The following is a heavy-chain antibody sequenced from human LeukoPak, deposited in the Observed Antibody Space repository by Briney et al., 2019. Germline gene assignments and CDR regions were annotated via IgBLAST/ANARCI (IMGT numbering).Heavy chain of an antibody. V-gene: IGHV3-11*04. Sequence: GGSLRLSCAASGLTFSDYYMTWIRQAPGKGLEWVSYISSSGNTIYYAESVKGRFTISRDNAKNSLYLQMNSLRAEDTAVYYCATIISPQYLVHDYYYYMDVWGKGTTVTVSS. CDR1: GLTFSDYY. CDR3: ATIISPQYLVHDYYYYMDV. D-gene: IGHD6-6*01. CDR2: ISSSGNTI. J-gene: IGHJ6*03.